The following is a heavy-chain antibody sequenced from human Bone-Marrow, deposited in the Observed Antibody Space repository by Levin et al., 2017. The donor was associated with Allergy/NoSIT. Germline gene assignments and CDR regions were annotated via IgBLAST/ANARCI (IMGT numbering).Heavy chain of an antibody. CDR2: ISYDGSNK. J-gene: IGHJ6*02. V-gene: IGHV3-30*04. CDR3: ARDKRIAVAGRYYYYYYGMDV. D-gene: IGHD6-19*01. CDR1: GFTFSSYA. Sequence: PGGSLRLSCAASGFTFSSYAMHWVRQAPGKGLEWVAVISYDGSNKYYADSVKGRFTISRDNSKNTLYLQMNSLRAEDTAVYYCARDKRIAVAGRYYYYYYGMDVWGQGTTVTVSS.